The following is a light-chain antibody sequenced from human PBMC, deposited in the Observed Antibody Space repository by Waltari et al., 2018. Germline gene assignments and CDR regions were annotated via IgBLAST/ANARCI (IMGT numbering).Light chain of an antibody. V-gene: IGLV3-27*01. Sequence: SYELTQPSSVSVSPGQTARITCSGDVLAKKKLARWFQQKPGQAPGLVIYKDSERPSGIPERFSGSSSGTTVTLTISGAQVEDEADYYCYSAADNNGGVFGTGTKVTVL. J-gene: IGLJ1*01. CDR3: YSAADNNGGV. CDR1: VLAKKK. CDR2: KDS.